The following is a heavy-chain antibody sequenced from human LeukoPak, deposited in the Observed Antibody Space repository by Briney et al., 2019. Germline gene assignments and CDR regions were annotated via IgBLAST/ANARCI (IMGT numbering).Heavy chain of an antibody. CDR1: GFTFSSYG. CDR2: IRYDGSNK. J-gene: IGHJ5*02. V-gene: IGHV3-30*02. CDR3: AKGRGYDDWFDP. D-gene: IGHD5-12*01. Sequence: GGSLRLSCAASGFTFSSYGMHWVRQAPGKGLEWVAFIRYDGSNKYYADSVKGRFTISRDSSKNTLYLQMNSLRAEDTAVYYCAKGRGYDDWFDPWAREPWSPSPQ.